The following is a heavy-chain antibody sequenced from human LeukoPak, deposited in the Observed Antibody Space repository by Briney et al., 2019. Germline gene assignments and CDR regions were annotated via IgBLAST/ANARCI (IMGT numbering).Heavy chain of an antibody. Sequence: GGSLRLSCAASGFTFSNYWMSWVRQAPGKGLEWVANIKQDGSEKYYVDSVKGQFTISRDNAKNSLYLQVNSLRAEDAAVYQCTRVQAGRSGHMDVWGRGTTVTVSS. J-gene: IGHJ6*02. V-gene: IGHV3-7*02. CDR2: IKQDGSEK. CDR3: TRVQAGRSGHMDV. D-gene: IGHD2-8*02. CDR1: GFTFSNYW.